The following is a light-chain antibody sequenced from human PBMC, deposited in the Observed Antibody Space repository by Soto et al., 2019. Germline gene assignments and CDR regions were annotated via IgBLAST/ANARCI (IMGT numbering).Light chain of an antibody. CDR2: GAS. V-gene: IGKV3-15*01. Sequence: EIVMTQSAAALSVTPLERATLSCIASQSVSSNLAWYQQKPGQAPRLLIYGASTRATGIPARFSGSGSGTEFTLTISSLQSEDFAVYYCQQYNNWPPITFGQGTRLEIK. CDR3: QQYNNWPPIT. J-gene: IGKJ5*01. CDR1: QSVSSN.